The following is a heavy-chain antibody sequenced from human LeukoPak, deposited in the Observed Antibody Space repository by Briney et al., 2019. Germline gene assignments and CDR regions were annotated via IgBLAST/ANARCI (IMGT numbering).Heavy chain of an antibody. CDR2: ISTSDRTT. CDR1: GFILSDYY. CDR3: ARESYSSGYYYDY. J-gene: IGHJ4*02. D-gene: IGHD3-22*01. Sequence: GGSLRLSCAASGFILSDYYMSWIRQAPARGLEGVAYISTSDRTTYYADSVKGRFTISRDNAKNSLYLQMNSLRAEDTAVYYCARESYSSGYYYDYWGQGTLVTVSS. V-gene: IGHV3-11*04.